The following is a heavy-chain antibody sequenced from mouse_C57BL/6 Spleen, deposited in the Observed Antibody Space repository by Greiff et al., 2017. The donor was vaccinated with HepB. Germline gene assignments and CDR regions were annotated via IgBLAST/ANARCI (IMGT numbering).Heavy chain of an antibody. Sequence: QVQLQQPGAELVMPGASVKLSCKASGYTFTSYWMHWVKQRPGQGLEWIGEIDPSDSYTNYNHKFKGKSTLTVDKSSSTAYMQLSSLTSEDSAVYYCARSGYYGTLFDYWGQGTTLTVSS. V-gene: IGHV1-69*01. CDR1: GYTFTSYW. D-gene: IGHD1-1*01. J-gene: IGHJ2*01. CDR3: ARSGYYGTLFDY. CDR2: IDPSDSYT.